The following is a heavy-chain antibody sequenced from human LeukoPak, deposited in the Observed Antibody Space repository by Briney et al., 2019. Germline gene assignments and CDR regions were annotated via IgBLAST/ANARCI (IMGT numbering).Heavy chain of an antibody. CDR2: ISSSSSYI. V-gene: IGHV3-21*04. D-gene: IGHD5-12*01. Sequence: GGSLRLSCAASGFTFSSYSMNWVRQAPGKGLEWVSSISSSSSYIYYADSVKDRFIISRDNAKKSLYLQMNGLRAEDTAVYYCARGQISGDDELFDYWGQGILVTVSS. CDR3: ARGQISGDDELFDY. CDR1: GFTFSSYS. J-gene: IGHJ4*02.